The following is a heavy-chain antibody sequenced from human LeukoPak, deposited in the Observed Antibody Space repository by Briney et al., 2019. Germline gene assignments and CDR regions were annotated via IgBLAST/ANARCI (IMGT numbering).Heavy chain of an antibody. J-gene: IGHJ4*02. CDR2: IYPGGSDT. CDR1: GYTFTSYW. CDR3: ARHQIVGATRSPFDY. Sequence: GESLKVSCKGSGYTFTSYWIGWVRQMAGKGLEWMGIIYPGGSDTRYSPSFQGQVTISADKSISTAYLQWSSLKASDTAMYYCARHQIVGATRSPFDYWGQGTLVTVSS. V-gene: IGHV5-51*01. D-gene: IGHD1-26*01.